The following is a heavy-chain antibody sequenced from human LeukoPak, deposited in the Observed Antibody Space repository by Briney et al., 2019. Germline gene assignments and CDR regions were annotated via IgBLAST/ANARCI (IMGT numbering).Heavy chain of an antibody. CDR2: ISAGSNYI. J-gene: IGHJ4*02. V-gene: IGHV3-21*01. CDR3: ARADCSSTSCYGHYFDY. Sequence: GGSLRLSCAASGFTFSDYSMNWVRQAPGKGLEWVSSISAGSNYIYYGDSVKGRFTISRGNAKNSLYLQMNSLRAEDTAVYYCARADCSSTSCYGHYFDYWGQGTLVTVSS. CDR1: GFTFSDYS. D-gene: IGHD2-2*01.